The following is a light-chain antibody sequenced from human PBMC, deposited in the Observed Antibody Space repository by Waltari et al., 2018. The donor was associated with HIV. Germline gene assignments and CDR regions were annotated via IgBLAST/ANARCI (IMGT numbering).Light chain of an antibody. CDR3: SSYTTSSTWV. V-gene: IGLV2-14*01. J-gene: IGLJ3*02. CDR2: EVS. Sequence: QSALTQPASVSGSPGQSITISCTGTSSDVGGYKYDPWYLQQPGKAPKLLISEVSNRPSGVSNRFSGSKSGNTASLTISGLQAEDEADYYCSSYTTSSTWVFGGGTKLTVL. CDR1: SSDVGGYKY.